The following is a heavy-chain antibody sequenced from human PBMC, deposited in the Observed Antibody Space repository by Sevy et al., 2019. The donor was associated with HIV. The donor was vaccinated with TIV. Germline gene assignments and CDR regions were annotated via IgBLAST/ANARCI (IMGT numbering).Heavy chain of an antibody. CDR1: GYTFTGQY. Sequence: GPVKVSCKASGYTFTGQYIHWVRQAPGQGLEWMGWINPNSGDTKYAQEFKGRVTMTRDTSISTAYMELRGMKSDDKAVCYCSRDLRLRGYSYGCFDYWGQGTLVTVSS. V-gene: IGHV1-2*02. CDR2: INPNSGDT. D-gene: IGHD5-18*01. J-gene: IGHJ4*02. CDR3: SRDLRLRGYSYGCFDY.